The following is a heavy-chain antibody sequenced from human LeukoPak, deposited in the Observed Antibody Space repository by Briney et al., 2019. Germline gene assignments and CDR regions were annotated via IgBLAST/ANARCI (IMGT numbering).Heavy chain of an antibody. CDR3: AKVDCSSTSCYYGMDV. CDR2: ISYDGSNK. Sequence: GGSLRLSCAASGFTFSSYGMHWVRQAPGKGLEWVAVISYDGSNKYYADSVKGRFTISRDNSKNTLYLRMNSLRAEDTAVYYCAKVDCSSTSCYYGMDVWGKGTTVTVSS. V-gene: IGHV3-30*18. J-gene: IGHJ6*04. D-gene: IGHD2-2*01. CDR1: GFTFSSYG.